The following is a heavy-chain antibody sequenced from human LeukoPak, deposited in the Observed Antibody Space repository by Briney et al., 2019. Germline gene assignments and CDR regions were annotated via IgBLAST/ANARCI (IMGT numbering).Heavy chain of an antibody. CDR2: ISSSSSYI. V-gene: IGHV3-21*01. CDR1: GFTFSSYS. Sequence: GGSLRLSCAASGFTFSSYSMNWVRQAPGKGLEWVSSISSSSSYIYYADSEKGRFTISRDNSKNTLYLQMNSLRAEDTAVYYCAKARRIAVAGTGFDYWGQGTLVTVSS. D-gene: IGHD6-19*01. CDR3: AKARRIAVAGTGFDY. J-gene: IGHJ4*02.